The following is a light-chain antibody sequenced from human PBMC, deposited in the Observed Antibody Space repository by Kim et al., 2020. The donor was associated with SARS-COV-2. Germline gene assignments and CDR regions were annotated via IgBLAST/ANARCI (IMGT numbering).Light chain of an antibody. J-gene: IGKJ4*01. CDR3: QQYYGSPIT. CDR1: QSVLSRSNNKNY. CDR2: WAS. Sequence: ASINCKSSQSVLSRSNNKNYLAWFQQKPGHPPNLLIYWASTRESGVPDRFSGSGSGTDFTLTISSLQAEDVAIYYCQQYYGSPITFGGGTKVDIK. V-gene: IGKV4-1*01.